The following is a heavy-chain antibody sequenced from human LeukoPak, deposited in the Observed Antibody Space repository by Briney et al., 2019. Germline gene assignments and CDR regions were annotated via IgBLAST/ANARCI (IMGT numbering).Heavy chain of an antibody. CDR1: GFIFSNYA. Sequence: RGSLRPSCAPSGFIFSNYATHWVRQAPGRGLEFVSRISSNGGSTYYANSLKGRFTISRDNSKNTVYLQMASLRPEDMAVYYCAGVPFSSAWYDYWGQGTLVTVSS. J-gene: IGHJ4*02. V-gene: IGHV3-64*01. CDR3: AGVPFSSAWYDY. D-gene: IGHD6-19*01. CDR2: ISSNGGST.